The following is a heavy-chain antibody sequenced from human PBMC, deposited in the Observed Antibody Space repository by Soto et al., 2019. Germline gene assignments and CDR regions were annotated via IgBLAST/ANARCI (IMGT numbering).Heavy chain of an antibody. CDR1: GFTFSSYS. Sequence: GGSLRLSCAASGFTFSSYSMNWVRQAPGKGLEWVSSISSSSSYIYYADSVKGRFTISRDNAKNSLYLQMNSLRAEDTAVCYCARVPGIAAAGILSDYYYYGMDVWGQGTTVTVSS. CDR3: ARVPGIAAAGILSDYYYYGMDV. V-gene: IGHV3-21*01. J-gene: IGHJ6*02. D-gene: IGHD6-13*01. CDR2: ISSSSSYI.